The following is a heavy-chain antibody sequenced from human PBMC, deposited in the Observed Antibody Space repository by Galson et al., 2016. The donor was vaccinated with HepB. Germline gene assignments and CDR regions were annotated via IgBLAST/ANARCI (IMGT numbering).Heavy chain of an antibody. D-gene: IGHD3-3*01. CDR2: ISKDGSDD. CDR3: ARDAGTIFDVRNYHFDQ. V-gene: IGHV3-30*04. Sequence: SLRLSCAASGLNFRNFAMHWVRQAPGKGLEWVTIISKDGSDDRYADSVKGRFTISRDNSKNTVFLHLDSLGTEDTGVYYCARDAGTIFDVRNYHFDQWGQGTLVSVSS. CDR1: GLNFRNFA. J-gene: IGHJ5*02.